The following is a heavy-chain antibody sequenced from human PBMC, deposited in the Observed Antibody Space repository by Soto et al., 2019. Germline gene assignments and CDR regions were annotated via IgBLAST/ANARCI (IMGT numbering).Heavy chain of an antibody. Sequence: EVLLVGSGGGPVKPGGSLRLSCTASGFRFSSYGMNWVRQAPGKGLEWVSSLSSGSSFIYYADSVKGRFPISRDNAKNSLYLQMNSLRADDTAIYYCTRVLLGGYYGSDFDFWGQGTQVTVSS. CDR1: GFRFSSYG. J-gene: IGHJ4*02. D-gene: IGHD1-26*01. CDR3: TRVLLGGYYGSDFDF. V-gene: IGHV3-21*01. CDR2: LSSGSSFI.